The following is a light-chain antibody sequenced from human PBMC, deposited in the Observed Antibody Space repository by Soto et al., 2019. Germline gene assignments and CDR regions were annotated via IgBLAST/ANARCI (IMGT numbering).Light chain of an antibody. Sequence: QSVLTQPASVSGSPGQSITISCTGTSSDIGSYNYVSWYQRHPGKAPKLMIYEVNNRPSGVSNRFSGSKSGNTASLTISGLQGEDEADYYCSSYSSSITPVVFGGGTKVTVL. CDR1: SSDIGSYNY. CDR2: EVN. V-gene: IGLV2-14*01. J-gene: IGLJ2*01. CDR3: SSYSSSITPVV.